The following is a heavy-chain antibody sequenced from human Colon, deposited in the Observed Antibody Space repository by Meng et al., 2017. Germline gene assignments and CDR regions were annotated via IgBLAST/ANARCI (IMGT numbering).Heavy chain of an antibody. CDR1: GYTFTTFF. D-gene: IGHD1-26*01. Sequence: QVHLVTSGPEVKTPGASVKISCEASGYTFTTFFLNWVRQTPDQGFEWLGRINPNSGVTNFAQKFQGRVTMTRDTSISTAYMELASLRSDDTGVYYCARMGAGAAFDFWGQGTLVTVSS. J-gene: IGHJ4*02. CDR2: INPNSGVT. V-gene: IGHV1-2*05. CDR3: ARMGAGAAFDF.